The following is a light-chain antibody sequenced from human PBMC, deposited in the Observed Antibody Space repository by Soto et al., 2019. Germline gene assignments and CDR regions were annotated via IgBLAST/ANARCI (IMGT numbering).Light chain of an antibody. V-gene: IGLV1-44*01. CDR3: AAWDDSLNGYV. J-gene: IGLJ1*01. CDR1: RSNIGSNT. CDR2: SNN. Sequence: QSVLTQPPSASGTPGQRVTISCSGSRSNIGSNTVNWYQQLPETAPKLLIYSNNQRPSGVPDRFSGSKSGTSASLAISGLQSEDEADYYCAAWDDSLNGYVFGTGTKVTVL.